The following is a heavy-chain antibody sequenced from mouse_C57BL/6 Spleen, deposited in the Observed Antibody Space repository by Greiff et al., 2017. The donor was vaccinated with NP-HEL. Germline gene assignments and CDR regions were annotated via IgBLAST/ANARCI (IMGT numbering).Heavy chain of an antibody. D-gene: IGHD1-1*01. CDR2: INPSSGYT. CDR3: ARGGDYYGSSSFAY. Sequence: VQLQQSGAELAKPGASVKLSCKASGYTFTSYWMHWVKQRPGQGLEWIGYINPSSGYTKYNQKFKDKATLTAEKSSSTAYMQLSSLTYEDSAVYYCARGGDYYGSSSFAYWGQGTLVTVSA. CDR1: GYTFTSYW. V-gene: IGHV1-7*01. J-gene: IGHJ3*01.